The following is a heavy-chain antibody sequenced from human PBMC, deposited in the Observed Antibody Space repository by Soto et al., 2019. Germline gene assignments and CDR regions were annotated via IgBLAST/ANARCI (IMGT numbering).Heavy chain of an antibody. CDR2: MNEDGGTT. CDR3: ASDLSGRADV. V-gene: IGHV3-74*01. Sequence: GGSLRLSCAASGFTFSSYWMHWVRQAPGKGLVWVSRMNEDGGTTDYADSVKGRFTIARDNAKNTLYLQMNSLRVEDTAVYYCASDLSGRADVWGQGTTVTVSS. D-gene: IGHD3-10*01. CDR1: GFTFSSYW. J-gene: IGHJ6*02.